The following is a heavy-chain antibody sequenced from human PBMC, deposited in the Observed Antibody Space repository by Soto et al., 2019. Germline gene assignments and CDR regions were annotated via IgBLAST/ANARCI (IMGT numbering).Heavy chain of an antibody. CDR2: ISFDGSNK. CDR1: GFTFRTYA. Sequence: GGSLRLSCAASGFTFRTYAMDWVRQAPGKGLEWLAVISFDGSNKYYADSVKGRFTVSRDNSKNTLYLHMNSLRDEDTALYYCARCGFEWELRSFDYWGQGTLVTVSS. D-gene: IGHD1-26*01. CDR3: ARCGFEWELRSFDY. J-gene: IGHJ4*02. V-gene: IGHV3-30*04.